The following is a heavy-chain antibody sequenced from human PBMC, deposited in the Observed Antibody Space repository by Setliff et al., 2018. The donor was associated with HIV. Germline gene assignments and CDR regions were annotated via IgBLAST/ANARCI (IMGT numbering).Heavy chain of an antibody. J-gene: IGHJ1*01. Sequence: SETLSLTCTVSGGSIKRSSYYWGWIRQPPGKGLAWIGSIYYSGNTYYNPTLKSRVTISVDTSMNQFSLRLSSVTAADTAIYYCARVPTSSWYVTTQRTKEYCQQWGQGTLVTVAS. V-gene: IGHV4-39*07. CDR2: IYYSGNT. CDR1: GGSIKRSSYY. CDR3: ARVPTSSWYVTTQRTKEYCQQ. D-gene: IGHD6-13*01.